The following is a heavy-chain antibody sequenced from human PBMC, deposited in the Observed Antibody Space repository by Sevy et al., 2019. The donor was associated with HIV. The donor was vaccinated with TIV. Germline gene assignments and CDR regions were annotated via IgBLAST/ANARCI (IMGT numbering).Heavy chain of an antibody. V-gene: IGHV3-21*01. CDR3: ARVERWYDIDY. CDR2: ISSYSNNI. Sequence: GGSLRLSCEASGFTFRSFDMSWARQAPGKGLEWVSSISSYSNNIYYADSVKGRFTVSRDNAKNSLFLHMDSLGAEDTGVYFCARVERWYDIDYWGQGTLVTVSS. D-gene: IGHD2-15*01. J-gene: IGHJ4*02. CDR1: GFTFRSFD.